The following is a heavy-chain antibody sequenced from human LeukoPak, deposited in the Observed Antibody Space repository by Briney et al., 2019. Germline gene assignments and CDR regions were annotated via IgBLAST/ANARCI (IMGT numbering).Heavy chain of an antibody. CDR3: ARVEVGDYVWGSYRL. CDR2: INPNSGGT. Sequence: ASVKVFCKASGYTFTGYYMHWVRQAPGQGLEWMGWINPNSGGTNYAQKFQGRVTMTRDTSISTAYMELSRLRSDDTAVYYCARVEVGDYVWGSYRLWGQGTLVTVSS. CDR1: GYTFTGYY. V-gene: IGHV1-2*02. J-gene: IGHJ4*02. D-gene: IGHD3-16*02.